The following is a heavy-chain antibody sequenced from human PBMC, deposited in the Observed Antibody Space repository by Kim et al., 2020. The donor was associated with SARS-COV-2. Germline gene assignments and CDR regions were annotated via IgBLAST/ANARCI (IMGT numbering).Heavy chain of an antibody. CDR2: IYYSGST. CDR1: GGSISSGGYY. V-gene: IGHV4-31*03. CDR3: ARITYSSSPGYFDL. J-gene: IGHJ2*01. Sequence: SETLSLTCTVSGGSISSGGYYWSWIRQHPGKGLEWIGYIYYSGSTYYNPSLKSRVTISVDTSKNQFSLKLSSVTAADTAVYYCARITYSSSPGYFDLWGRGTLVTFSS. D-gene: IGHD6-6*01.